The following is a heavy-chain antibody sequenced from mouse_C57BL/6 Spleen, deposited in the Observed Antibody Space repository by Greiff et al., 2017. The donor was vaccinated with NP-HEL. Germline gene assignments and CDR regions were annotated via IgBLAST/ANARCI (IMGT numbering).Heavy chain of an antibody. CDR3: ARFTTVVAQYFEG. Sequence: VQLQQPGAELVMPGASVKLSCKASGYTFTSYWMHWVKQRPGQGLEWIGEIDPSDSYTNYNQKFKGKSTLTVDKSSSTAYMQLSSLTSEDSAVYYCARFTTVVAQYFEGWGTGTTVTVAS. J-gene: IGHJ1*03. CDR2: IDPSDSYT. D-gene: IGHD1-1*01. CDR1: GYTFTSYW. V-gene: IGHV1-69*01.